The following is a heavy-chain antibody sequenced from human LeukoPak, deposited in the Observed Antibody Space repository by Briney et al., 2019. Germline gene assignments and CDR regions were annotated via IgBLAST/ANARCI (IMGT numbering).Heavy chain of an antibody. CDR2: IWYNGNTK. Sequence: GRSLRLSCAASGFNLRSHGMHWVRQAPGKGLEWLAVIWYNGNTKYYADSVKGRFTVSRDDSQNTLHLQMDSLRAEDTAAYYCVSADIWGNYRTDSWGHGALVVVSS. CDR3: VSADIWGNYRTDS. V-gene: IGHV3-33*01. D-gene: IGHD3-16*02. J-gene: IGHJ5*01. CDR1: GFNLRSHG.